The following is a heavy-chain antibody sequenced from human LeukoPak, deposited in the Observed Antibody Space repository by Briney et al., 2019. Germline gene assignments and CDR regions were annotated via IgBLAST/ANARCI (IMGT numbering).Heavy chain of an antibody. Sequence: GGSLRLSCAASGFTFSSDSMNWVRQAPGKGLEWVSSISSSSSYIYYADSVKGRFTISRDNAKNSLYLQMNSLRAEDTAVYYCARVSGIAVAGTVDYWGQGTLVTVSS. CDR1: GFTFSSDS. D-gene: IGHD6-19*01. V-gene: IGHV3-21*01. J-gene: IGHJ4*02. CDR2: ISSSSSYI. CDR3: ARVSGIAVAGTVDY.